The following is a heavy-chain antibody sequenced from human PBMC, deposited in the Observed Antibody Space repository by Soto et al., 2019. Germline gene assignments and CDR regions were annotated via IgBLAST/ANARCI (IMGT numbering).Heavy chain of an antibody. D-gene: IGHD1-26*01. CDR1: GFTFSSYA. CDR3: ASGSYAQLYYYGMDV. J-gene: IGHJ6*02. V-gene: IGHV3-30-3*01. Sequence: QVQLVESGGGVVQPRRSLRLSCAASGFTFSSYAMHWVRQAPGKGLEWVAVISYDGSNKYYADSVKGRFTISRDNSKNTLYLQMNSLRAEDTAVYYCASGSYAQLYYYGMDVWGQGTTVTVSS. CDR2: ISYDGSNK.